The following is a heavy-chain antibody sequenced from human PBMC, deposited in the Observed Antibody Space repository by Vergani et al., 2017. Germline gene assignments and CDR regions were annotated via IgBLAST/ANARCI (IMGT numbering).Heavy chain of an antibody. Sequence: EVQLVQSGAEVKKPGESLKISCQISGYSFTNYWIGWVRQMPGKGLEWMGIIHPADSDTRYSPSFQGQVPISVDKSISTAYLQRSSLRASDSAMYYCARLYGRDSSGSKYFDYWGQGTLVTVSS. D-gene: IGHD3-22*01. V-gene: IGHV5-51*01. CDR1: GYSFTNYW. CDR3: ARLYGRDSSGSKYFDY. CDR2: IHPADSDT. J-gene: IGHJ4*02.